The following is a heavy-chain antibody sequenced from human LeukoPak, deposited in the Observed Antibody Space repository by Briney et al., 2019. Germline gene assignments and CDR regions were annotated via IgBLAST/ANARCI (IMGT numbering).Heavy chain of an antibody. CDR2: VYPRGST. J-gene: IGHJ4*02. V-gene: IGHV3-53*01. CDR1: GFTVSSNY. D-gene: IGHD6-13*01. CDR3: ARGLAAAGLYFDY. Sequence: GGSLRLSCAPSGFTVSSNYMTWVRQAPGKGMEWVSVVYPRGSTYSASSVKGRFTISRDNSKNTLYLQMNSLRAEDTAVYYCARGLAAAGLYFDYWGQGTLVTVSS.